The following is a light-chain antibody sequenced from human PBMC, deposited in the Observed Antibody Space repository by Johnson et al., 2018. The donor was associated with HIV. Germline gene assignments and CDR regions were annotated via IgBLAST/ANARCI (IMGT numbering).Light chain of an antibody. CDR2: ANN. J-gene: IGLJ1*01. CDR1: SFNIGNNF. V-gene: IGLV1-51*02. Sequence: QSVLTQPPSVSAAPGQKVTISCSGSSFNIGNNFVSWYQQLPGTAPKLLIYANNKRPSGIPDRFSGSKSGTSATLGITGLQTGDEADYYCGTWASSLNPGLYVFGTGTEVAVL. CDR3: GTWASSLNPGLYV.